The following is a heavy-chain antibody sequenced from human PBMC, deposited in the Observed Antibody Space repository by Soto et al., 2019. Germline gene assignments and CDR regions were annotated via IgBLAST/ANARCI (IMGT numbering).Heavy chain of an antibody. CDR1: GDTVTSGGYY. CDR3: ATEQNYRYFDN. J-gene: IGHJ4*02. D-gene: IGHD1-7*01. Sequence: SETRSLPCTVSGDTVTSGGYYWSWIRHPPEKGLEWIGYISSRGSAIYNPSLKSRVTISVDTYKNPFSLKLTSVTAADTAVDYGATEQNYRYFDNGGKGALDTFSS. CDR2: ISSRGSA. V-gene: IGHV4-61*08.